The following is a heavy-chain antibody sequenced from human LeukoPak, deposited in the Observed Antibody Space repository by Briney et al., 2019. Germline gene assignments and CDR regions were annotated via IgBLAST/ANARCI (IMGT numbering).Heavy chain of an antibody. D-gene: IGHD3-16*02. Sequence: GASVKVSCKASGYSFADYYMHWVRQAPGQGLEWMGLINPSGSSTLYAQKFQGGVTMTRDMSTTTDYMELSSLRSEDTAVYYCARDNSVGDIAWWFDPWGQGTLVTVSS. CDR3: ARDNSVGDIAWWFDP. J-gene: IGHJ5*02. V-gene: IGHV1-46*01. CDR2: INPSGSST. CDR1: GYSFADYY.